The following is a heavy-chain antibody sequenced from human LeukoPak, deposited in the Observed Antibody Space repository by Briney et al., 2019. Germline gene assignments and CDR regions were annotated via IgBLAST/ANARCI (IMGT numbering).Heavy chain of an antibody. CDR2: IYYSGST. D-gene: IGHD3-10*01. V-gene: IGHV4-59*01. Sequence: SETLSLTCTVSGGSISSYYWSWIRQPPGKGLEWIGYIYYSGSTNYNPSLKSRVTISVDTSKNQFSLKLSSVTAADTAVYYCARDLYYGSGSYYNTPDVGYYYYMDVWGKGTTVTVSS. CDR3: ARDLYYGSGSYYNTPDVGYYYYMDV. CDR1: GGSISSYY. J-gene: IGHJ6*03.